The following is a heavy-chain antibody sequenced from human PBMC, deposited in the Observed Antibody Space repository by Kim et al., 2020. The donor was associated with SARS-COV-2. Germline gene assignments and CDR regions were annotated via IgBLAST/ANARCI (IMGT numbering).Heavy chain of an antibody. J-gene: IGHJ1*01. CDR3: ASDYGSGSLEYFQH. CDR2: IHHSGST. D-gene: IGHD3-10*01. V-gene: IGHV4-31*03. Sequence: SETLSLTCTVSGGSISSGTYYWNWIRQHPGKGLEWIGYIHHSGSTYYNPSLKSRVTISVDTSKNQFSLKLSSVTAADTALYFCASDYGSGSLEYFQHWVQGTLVTVSS. CDR1: GGSISSGTYY.